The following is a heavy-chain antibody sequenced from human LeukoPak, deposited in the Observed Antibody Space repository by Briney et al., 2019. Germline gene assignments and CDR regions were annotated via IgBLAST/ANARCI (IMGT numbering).Heavy chain of an antibody. J-gene: IGHJ5*02. CDR2: IYYSGST. Sequence: SETLSLTGAGSGGSISSGGYSWSWIRQPPGKRLERIGYIYYSGSTYYNPSLKSRVTISVDTSKNQFSLKLSSVTAADTAVYYCAREGDPWGWFDPWGQGTLVTVSS. CDR1: GGSISSGGYS. D-gene: IGHD3-16*01. V-gene: IGHV4-30-4*07. CDR3: AREGDPWGWFDP.